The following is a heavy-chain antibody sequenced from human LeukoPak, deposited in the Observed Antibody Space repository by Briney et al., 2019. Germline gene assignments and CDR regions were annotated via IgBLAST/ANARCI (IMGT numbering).Heavy chain of an antibody. CDR2: ISSSSSYI. CDR3: AREGLRFLEWPDAFDI. D-gene: IGHD3-3*01. CDR1: GFTSSSYA. V-gene: IGHV3-21*01. Sequence: GGSLRLSCAASGFTSSSYAMNWVRQAPGKGLEWVSSISSSSSYIYYADSVKGRFTISRDNAKNSLYLQMNSLRAEDTAVYYCAREGLRFLEWPDAFDIWGQGTMVTVSS. J-gene: IGHJ3*02.